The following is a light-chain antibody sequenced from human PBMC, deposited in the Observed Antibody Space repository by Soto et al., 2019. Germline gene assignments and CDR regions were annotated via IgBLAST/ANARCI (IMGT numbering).Light chain of an antibody. CDR2: AAS. Sequence: AIQMTQSPSSLSASVGDRVTITCRASQGIRSDLGWYQKKSGKAPKLLIYAASTLQSGVPSRFSGSGSGTDFTLTISSLQPEDFATYYCLQDYTYPRTFGQGTSVEIK. CDR1: QGIRSD. J-gene: IGKJ1*01. V-gene: IGKV1-6*01. CDR3: LQDYTYPRT.